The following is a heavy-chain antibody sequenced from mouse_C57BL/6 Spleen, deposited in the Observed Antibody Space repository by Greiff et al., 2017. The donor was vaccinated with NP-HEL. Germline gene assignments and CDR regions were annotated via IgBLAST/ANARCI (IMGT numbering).Heavy chain of an antibody. Sequence: EVQRVESGGGLVKPGGSLKLSCAASGFTFSDYGMHWVRQAPEKGLEWVAYISSGSSTIYYADTVKGRFTISRDNAKNTLFLQMTSLRSEDTAMYYCARASVYYYGSSLEYAMDYWGQGTSVTVSS. D-gene: IGHD1-1*01. CDR3: ARASVYYYGSSLEYAMDY. CDR2: ISSGSSTI. V-gene: IGHV5-17*01. J-gene: IGHJ4*01. CDR1: GFTFSDYG.